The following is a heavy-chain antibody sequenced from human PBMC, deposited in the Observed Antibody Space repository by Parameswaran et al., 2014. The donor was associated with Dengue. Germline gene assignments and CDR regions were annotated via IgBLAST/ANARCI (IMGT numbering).Heavy chain of an antibody. CDR3: ARGREHCGGTNCYQVVRWFDP. Sequence: WVRQAPGQGLEWLGWINTNTGNPTYAQGFTGRFVFSFDSSVSTAYLQISSLKAEDTAIYYCARGREHCGGTNCYQVVRWFDPWGQGTLVTVSS. J-gene: IGHJ5*02. V-gene: IGHV7-4-1*02. D-gene: IGHD2-2*01. CDR2: INTNTGNP.